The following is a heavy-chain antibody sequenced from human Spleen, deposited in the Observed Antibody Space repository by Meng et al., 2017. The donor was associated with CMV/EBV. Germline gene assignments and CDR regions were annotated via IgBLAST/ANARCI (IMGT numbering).Heavy chain of an antibody. CDR2: MKSNVNGGTI. D-gene: IGHD2-15*01. CDR1: GSIFSNAW. J-gene: IGHJ5*02. CDR3: VTDPPLTGWRWFDP. V-gene: IGHV3-15*07. Sequence: GSIFSNAWRDWVRQAPGKGLEWSGRMKSNVNGGTIESAGPLKDRFIISSDDSKDTLYLQINSLKTEDTGVYYCVTDPPLTGWRWFDPWGQGTLVTVSS.